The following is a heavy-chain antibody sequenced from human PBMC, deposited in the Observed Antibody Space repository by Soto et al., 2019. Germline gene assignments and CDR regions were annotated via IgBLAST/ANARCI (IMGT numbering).Heavy chain of an antibody. Sequence: QVQLVESGGGVVQPGRSLRLSCAASGFTFSSYGMHWVRQAPGKGLEWVAVIWYDGSNKYYADSVKGRFTISRDNSKNTLYLQRNSLRAEDTAVYYCARDGGYSYGYIGYYFDYWGQGTLVTVSS. CDR2: IWYDGSNK. D-gene: IGHD5-18*01. CDR1: GFTFSSYG. J-gene: IGHJ4*02. CDR3: ARDGGYSYGYIGYYFDY. V-gene: IGHV3-33*01.